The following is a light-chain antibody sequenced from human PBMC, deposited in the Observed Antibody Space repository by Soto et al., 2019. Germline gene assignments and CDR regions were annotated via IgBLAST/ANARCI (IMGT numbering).Light chain of an antibody. CDR3: QQSYSTLPT. J-gene: IGKJ1*01. CDR1: QSISSY. CDR2: AAS. V-gene: IGKV1-39*01. Sequence: DIQMTQSPSSLSASVGDRVTITCRASQSISSYLNWYQQKPGKAPKLLIYAASSLQSGVPSRFSGSGSGTDFTLTISSLQPVDFATYYCQQSYSTLPTFGQGTKVEIK.